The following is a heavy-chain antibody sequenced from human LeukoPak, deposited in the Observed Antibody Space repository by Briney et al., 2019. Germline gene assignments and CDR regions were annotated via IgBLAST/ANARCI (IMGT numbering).Heavy chain of an antibody. J-gene: IGHJ4*02. CDR1: GGSFSGYY. V-gene: IGHV4-34*01. D-gene: IGHD2/OR15-2a*01. Sequence: SSETLSLTSAVYGGSFSGYYWSWIRQPPGKGLERIGEINHSGSTNYNPSLKSRVTISVDTSKKQFSLKLSSVTAADTAVYYCARQGVIGFDYWGQGTLVTVSS. CDR3: ARQGVIGFDY. CDR2: INHSGST.